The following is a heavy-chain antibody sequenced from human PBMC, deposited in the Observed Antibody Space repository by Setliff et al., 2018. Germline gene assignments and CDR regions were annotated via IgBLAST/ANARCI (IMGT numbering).Heavy chain of an antibody. CDR1: GGSIAGSTYY. D-gene: IGHD3-3*01. Sequence: SETLSLTCNVSGGSIAGSTYYWGWIRQPPGKGLEWIGRIYYSGNTYYNSSLRSRVTISVDTSKNQFSLKLTSVTAADTAVYYCARMSGFQYIDVWDKGTTVTVS. V-gene: IGHV4-39*01. J-gene: IGHJ6*03. CDR2: IYYSGNT. CDR3: ARMSGFQYIDV.